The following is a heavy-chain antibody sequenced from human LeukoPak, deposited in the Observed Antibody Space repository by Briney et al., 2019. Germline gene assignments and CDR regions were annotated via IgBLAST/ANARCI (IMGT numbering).Heavy chain of an antibody. CDR1: GGSISSYY. Sequence: SSEALSLTCTVSGGSISSYYWSWIRQPPGKGLEWIGYIYYTGTTNYNPSLKSRVTISVDTSKNQYSLKLGSVTAADTAVYYCPRRNKGPADVWGQGTTVTVSS. CDR2: IYYTGTT. V-gene: IGHV4-59*01. J-gene: IGHJ6*02. D-gene: IGHD1-14*01. CDR3: PRRNKGPADV.